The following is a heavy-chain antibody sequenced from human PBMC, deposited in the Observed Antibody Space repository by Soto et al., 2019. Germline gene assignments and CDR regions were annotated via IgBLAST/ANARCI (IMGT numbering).Heavy chain of an antibody. J-gene: IGHJ1*01. V-gene: IGHV3-30-3*01. CDR2: ISYDGSNK. CDR1: GFTFSSYA. D-gene: IGHD6-19*01. CDR3: ARESEQWLNNRAEYFQH. Sequence: QVQLVESGGGVVQPGRSLRLSCAASGFTFSSYAMHWVRQAPGEGLEWVAVISYDGSNKYYADSVKGRFTISRDNSKNTLYVQMNSLRAEDTAVYYCARESEQWLNNRAEYFQHWGQGTLVTVSS.